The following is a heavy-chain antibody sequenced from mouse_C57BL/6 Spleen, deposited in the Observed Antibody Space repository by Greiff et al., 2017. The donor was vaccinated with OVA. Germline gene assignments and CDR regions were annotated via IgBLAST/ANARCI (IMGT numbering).Heavy chain of an antibody. CDR3: ARGNGYYGVYYFDY. Sequence: QVQLQQPGAELVKPGASVKLSCKASGYTFTSYWMHWVKQRPGQGLEWIGMIHPNSGSTNYNEKFKSKATLTVDKSSSTAYMQLSSLTSEDSAVYYCARGNGYYGVYYFDYWGQGTTLTVSS. CDR2: IHPNSGST. J-gene: IGHJ2*01. CDR1: GYTFTSYW. D-gene: IGHD2-3*01. V-gene: IGHV1-64*01.